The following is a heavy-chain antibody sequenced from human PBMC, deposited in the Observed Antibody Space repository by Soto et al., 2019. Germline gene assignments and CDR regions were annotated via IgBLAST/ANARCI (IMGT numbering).Heavy chain of an antibody. Sequence: ASVKVSCKASGYTFSTYYMVWVRQAPGQGLEWMGIINPSGRATTYAQKFQGRVTMTRDTSTSTVYMELSSLRSEDTAVYYCARALQGFSNGYFDYWGQGTLVTASS. CDR1: GYTFSTYY. V-gene: IGHV1-46*01. D-gene: IGHD3-10*01. CDR3: ARALQGFSNGYFDY. J-gene: IGHJ4*02. CDR2: INPSGRAT.